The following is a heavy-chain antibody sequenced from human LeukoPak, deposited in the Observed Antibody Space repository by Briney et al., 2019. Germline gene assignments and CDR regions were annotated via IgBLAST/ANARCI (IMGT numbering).Heavy chain of an antibody. CDR1: GFTFTSYG. D-gene: IGHD6-19*01. CDR3: AKDVVAGTTGRFDY. J-gene: IGHJ4*02. Sequence: PGGSLRLSCAASGFTFTSYGMSWVRQAPGKGLEWVSTLNNIGGEIYYADSVKGRFTISRDNSKNTLYLQMNSLRAEDTAVYYCAKDVVAGTTGRFDYWGQGTLVTVSS. V-gene: IGHV3-23*01. CDR2: LNNIGGEI.